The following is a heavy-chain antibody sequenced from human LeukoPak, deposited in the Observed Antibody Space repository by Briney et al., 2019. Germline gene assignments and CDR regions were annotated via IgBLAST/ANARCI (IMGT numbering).Heavy chain of an antibody. CDR2: INPNDGDT. CDR3: ARANFLYCSSSTCLFDY. V-gene: IGHV1-2*02. CDR1: GYTFTDYY. Sequence: ASVKVSCKASGYTFTDYYMHWVRQAPGQGFEWMGWINPNDGDTNYAQKFQGRVTMTRDTSISTAHMEVSGLRSDDTAVYYCARANFLYCSSSTCLFDYWGQGTLVTVSS. J-gene: IGHJ4*02. D-gene: IGHD2-2*01.